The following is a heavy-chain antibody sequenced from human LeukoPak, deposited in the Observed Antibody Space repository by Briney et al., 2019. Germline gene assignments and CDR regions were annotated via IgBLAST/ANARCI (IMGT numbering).Heavy chain of an antibody. V-gene: IGHV3-23*01. Sequence: GGSLRLSCAASGLTFSSYAMSWVRQAPGKGLEWVSAISGSSGHTYYADSVKGRFTISRDNSKNTLYLQMNSLRAEDTAVYYCAKGSRQFSSDKAGPIDYWGQGTLVTVSS. CDR3: AKGSRQFSSDKAGPIDY. CDR2: ISGSSGHT. D-gene: IGHD6-19*01. CDR1: GLTFSSYA. J-gene: IGHJ4*02.